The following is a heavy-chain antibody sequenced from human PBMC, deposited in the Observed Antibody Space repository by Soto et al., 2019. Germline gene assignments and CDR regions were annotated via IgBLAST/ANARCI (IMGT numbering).Heavy chain of an antibody. Sequence: VQLLESGGGLVQPGGSLRLSCEASGFTFSNYAMSWVRQAPGEGPEWVSSLGGGNDVFYADSVKGRFTISRDGSRNTLYLRMDNLRVEDTAIYFCAKDSVSHNGIYDAFDIWGQGTVVTVSS. CDR3: AKDSVSHNGIYDAFDI. CDR2: LGGGNDV. J-gene: IGHJ3*02. V-gene: IGHV3-23*01. CDR1: GFTFSNYA. D-gene: IGHD3-3*02.